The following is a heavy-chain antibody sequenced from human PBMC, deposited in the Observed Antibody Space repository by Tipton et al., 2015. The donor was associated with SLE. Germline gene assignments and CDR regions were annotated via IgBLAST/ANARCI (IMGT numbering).Heavy chain of an antibody. CDR3: ARPQEFGSYTSDLFY. Sequence: QLVQSGPEVKKPGASVKISCKASGNTFNNHYLHWVRQAPGHGLEWMGIINPSGGTTSYAQKFQGRVTMTRDTSTTTVYMELSSLRSEDTAVYYCARPQEFGSYTSDLFYWGQGTLVTVSS. J-gene: IGHJ4*02. CDR1: GNTFNNHY. V-gene: IGHV1-46*02. D-gene: IGHD3-3*01. CDR2: INPSGGTT.